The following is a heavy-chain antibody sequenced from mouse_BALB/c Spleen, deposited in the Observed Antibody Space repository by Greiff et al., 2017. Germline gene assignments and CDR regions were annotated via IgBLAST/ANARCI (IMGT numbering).Heavy chain of an antibody. J-gene: IGHJ4*01. CDR3: ASTARATSYYAMDY. Sequence: VQLQQSGAELVRPGVSVKISCKGSGYTFTDYAMHWVKQSHAKSLEWIGVISTYYGDASYNQKFKGKATMTVDKSSSTAYMELARLTSEDSAIYYCASTARATSYYAMDYWGQGTSVTVSS. D-gene: IGHD3-2*01. CDR2: ISTYYGDA. CDR1: GYTFTDYA. V-gene: IGHV1S137*01.